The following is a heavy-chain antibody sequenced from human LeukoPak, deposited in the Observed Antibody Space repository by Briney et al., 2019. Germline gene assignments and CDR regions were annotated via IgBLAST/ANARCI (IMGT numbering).Heavy chain of an antibody. V-gene: IGHV1-2*02. J-gene: IGHJ4*02. D-gene: IGHD5-12*01. CDR2: INPNSGGT. CDR3: ASGIVATSDFDY. Sequence: GASVKVSCKASGYTFTSYGISWVRQAPGQGLEWMGWINPNSGGTNYAQKFQGRVTMTRDTSISTAYMELSRLRSDDTAVYYCASGIVATSDFDYWGQGTLVTVSS. CDR1: GYTFTSYG.